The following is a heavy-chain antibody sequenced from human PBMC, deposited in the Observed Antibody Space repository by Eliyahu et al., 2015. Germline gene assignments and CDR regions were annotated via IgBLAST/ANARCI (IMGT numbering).Heavy chain of an antibody. CDR1: GFTFGNTW. CDR3: ITDRPDY. Sequence: EVQLVXSXGGLVKPGXSLRXXXXASGFTFGNTWXSWVRQAPGRGXEWVGRIKSKYNGGTTDYAAPVKGRFTVSRDDSKNMLYLQMNSLKNEDTAVYYCITDRPDYWGQGILVTVSS. J-gene: IGHJ4*02. CDR2: IKSKYNGGTT. V-gene: IGHV3-15*01.